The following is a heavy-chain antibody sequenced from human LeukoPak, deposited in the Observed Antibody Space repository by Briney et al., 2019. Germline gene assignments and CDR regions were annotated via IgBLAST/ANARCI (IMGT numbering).Heavy chain of an antibody. CDR1: GFTFSSYA. D-gene: IGHD3-22*01. CDR2: ISYDGSNK. J-gene: IGHJ5*02. V-gene: IGHV3-30-3*02. CDR3: AKSPGQDSSDWSAGWFDP. Sequence: PGGSLRLSCAASGFTFSSYAMHWVRQAPGKGLEWVAVISYDGSNKYYADSVKGRLTISRDNSKNTLYLQMNSLRAEDTAVYYCAKSPGQDSSDWSAGWFDPWGQGTLVTVSS.